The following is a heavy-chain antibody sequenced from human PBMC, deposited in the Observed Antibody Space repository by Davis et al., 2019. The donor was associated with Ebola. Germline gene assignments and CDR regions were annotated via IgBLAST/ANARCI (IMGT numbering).Heavy chain of an antibody. J-gene: IGHJ6*02. CDR2: ISGSGGGT. CDR1: GFTFNRYA. V-gene: IGHV3-23*01. CDR3: ARSNV. Sequence: GESLKISCAASGFTFNRYAMNWVRQAPGKGLEWVSGISGSGGGTYYADSVKGRFTISRDNAKNSLYLQMNSLRAEDTAVYYCARSNVWGQGTTVTVSS.